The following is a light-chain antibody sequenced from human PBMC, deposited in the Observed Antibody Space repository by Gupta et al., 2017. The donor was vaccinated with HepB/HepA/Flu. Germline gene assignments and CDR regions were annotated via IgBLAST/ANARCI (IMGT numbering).Light chain of an antibody. CDR1: QGISNW. V-gene: IGKV1-12*01. CDR3: QQARSSPLT. CDR2: AAS. J-gene: IGKJ4*01. Sequence: IRLPQSQSSVSASVGNRVTITCRAIQGISNWLAWYQQKPGQAPKLLIYAASSLQSGIPSRFSGSGSGTEFTLTISRLEPEDFATYYCQQARSSPLTFGGGTKVVIK.